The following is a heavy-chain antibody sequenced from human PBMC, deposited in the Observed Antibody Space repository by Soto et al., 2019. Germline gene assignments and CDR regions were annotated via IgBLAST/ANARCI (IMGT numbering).Heavy chain of an antibody. D-gene: IGHD1-26*01. CDR3: ARDSIVDSGVGATPNYYYYYGMDV. J-gene: IGHJ6*02. Sequence: ASVKVSCKASGYTFTGYYMHWVRQAPGQGLEWMGWINPNSGGTNYAQKFQGWVTMTRDTSISTAYMELSRLRSDDTAVYYCARDSIVDSGVGATPNYYYYYGMDVWGQGTTVTVSS. CDR2: INPNSGGT. V-gene: IGHV1-2*04. CDR1: GYTFTGYY.